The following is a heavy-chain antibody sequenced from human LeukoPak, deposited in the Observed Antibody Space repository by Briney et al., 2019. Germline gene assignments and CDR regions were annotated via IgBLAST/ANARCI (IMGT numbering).Heavy chain of an antibody. V-gene: IGHV3-21*01. CDR2: ISSSSSYI. CDR3: VRDTHGHDYGDY. Sequence: AGGSLRLSCAASGFTFSSYSMNWVRQAPGKGLEWVSSISSSSSYIYYADSVKGRFTISRDNAKNSLYLQMNSLRAEDTAVYYCVRDTHGHDYGDYWGQGTLVTVSS. CDR1: GFTFSSYS. J-gene: IGHJ4*02.